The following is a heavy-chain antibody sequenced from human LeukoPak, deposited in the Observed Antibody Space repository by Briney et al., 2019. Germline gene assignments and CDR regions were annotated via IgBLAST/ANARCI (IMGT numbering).Heavy chain of an antibody. CDR3: AKDRPASHGSGSFGDY. Sequence: GGSLRLSCAASGFTSSSYGLSWVRQAPGKGLEWVSAISGSGTGTYYADSIKGRFTISRDNSRSTMYLQMDSLRVEDTAVYYCAKDRPASHGSGSFGDYWGRGTQITVTT. D-gene: IGHD3-10*01. V-gene: IGHV3-23*01. J-gene: IGHJ4*02. CDR1: GFTSSSYG. CDR2: ISGSGTGT.